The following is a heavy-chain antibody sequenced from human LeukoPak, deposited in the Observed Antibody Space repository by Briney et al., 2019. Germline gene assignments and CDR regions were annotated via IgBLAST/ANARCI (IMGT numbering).Heavy chain of an antibody. CDR2: ISSSGSTI. CDR1: GFTVSSNY. V-gene: IGHV3-48*03. D-gene: IGHD1-26*01. J-gene: IGHJ4*02. CDR3: ARESRGSYPDY. Sequence: GGSLRLSCAASGFTVSSNYMNWVRQAPGKGLEWVSYISSSGSTIYYADSVKGRFTISRDNAKNSLYLQMNSLRAEDTSVYYCARESRGSYPDYWGQGTLVTVSS.